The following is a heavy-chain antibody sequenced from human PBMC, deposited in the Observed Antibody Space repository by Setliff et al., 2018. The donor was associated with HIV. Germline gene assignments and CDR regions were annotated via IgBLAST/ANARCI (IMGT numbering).Heavy chain of an antibody. J-gene: IGHJ6*03. D-gene: IGHD1-26*01. V-gene: IGHV3-21*01. Sequence: GGSLRLSCAASGFIVSNNYMSWVRQAPGKGLEWVSSISGSSRYIYYADSVEGRFTISRDNANTSLYLQMNSLRADDTAVYYWAREGGDYYYMDVWGKGTKVTVSS. CDR1: GFIVSNNY. CDR2: ISGSSRYI. CDR3: AREGGDYYYMDV.